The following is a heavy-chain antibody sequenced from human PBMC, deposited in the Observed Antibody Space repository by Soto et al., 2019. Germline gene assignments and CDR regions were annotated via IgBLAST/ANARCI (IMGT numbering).Heavy chain of an antibody. CDR2: FEPEDGEA. J-gene: IGHJ6*02. CDR3: ATESTIPHYYYSYGMDV. V-gene: IGHV1-24*01. CDR1: GYTLTELS. Sequence: GASVKVSCKVSGYTLTELSMHWVRQAPGKGLEWMGGFEPEDGEAIYAQKFQGRVTMTEDTSTDTAYMELSSLRSEDTAVYYCATESTIPHYYYSYGMDVWGQGTTVTVSS. D-gene: IGHD3-10*01.